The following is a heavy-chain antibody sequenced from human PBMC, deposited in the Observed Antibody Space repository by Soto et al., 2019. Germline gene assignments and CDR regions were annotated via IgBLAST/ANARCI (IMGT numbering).Heavy chain of an antibody. D-gene: IGHD6-6*01. Sequence: PSETRSLTCAVYGGSFSGYYWRWILQRTGKGLEWIGEINHSGSTNYNPSLKSRVTISVDTSKNQFSLNLSSVAAADTAVYYCARVRFESRSSRISWFDPWGQGTLVTVSS. V-gene: IGHV4-34*01. CDR3: ARVRFESRSSRISWFDP. CDR1: GGSFSGYY. J-gene: IGHJ5*02. CDR2: INHSGST.